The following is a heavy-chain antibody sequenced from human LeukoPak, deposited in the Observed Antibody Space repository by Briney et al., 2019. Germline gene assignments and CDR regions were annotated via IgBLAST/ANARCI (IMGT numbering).Heavy chain of an antibody. D-gene: IGHD5-18*01. CDR3: ARESLQLWLIDY. Sequence: ASVKVSCKASGYTFTSYGIRWVRQAPGQGLEWMGWINPNSGGTNYAQKFQGRVTMTRDTSISTAYMELSRLRSDDTAVYYCARESLQLWLIDYWGQGTLVTVSS. J-gene: IGHJ4*02. V-gene: IGHV1-2*02. CDR1: GYTFTSYG. CDR2: INPNSGGT.